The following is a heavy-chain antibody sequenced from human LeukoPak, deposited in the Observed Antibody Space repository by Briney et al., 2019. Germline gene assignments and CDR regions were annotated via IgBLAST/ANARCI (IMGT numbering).Heavy chain of an antibody. CDR2: ISYDGSNK. CDR1: GFTFSSYA. Sequence: PGRSLRLSCAASGFTFSSYAMRWVRQAPGKGLEWVAVISYDGSNKYYADSVKGRFTISRDNSKNSLYLQMNSLRAEDTAVYYCARDMYYGSGTPMQYGMDVWGQGTTVTVSS. J-gene: IGHJ6*02. V-gene: IGHV3-30-3*01. D-gene: IGHD3-10*01. CDR3: ARDMYYGSGTPMQYGMDV.